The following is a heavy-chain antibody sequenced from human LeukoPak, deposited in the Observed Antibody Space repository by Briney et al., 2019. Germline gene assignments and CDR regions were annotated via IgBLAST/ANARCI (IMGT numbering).Heavy chain of an antibody. D-gene: IGHD6-19*01. J-gene: IGHJ4*02. CDR1: GFTFSSYA. Sequence: GGSLRLSCAASGFTFSSYAMSWVRQAPGKGLDWVSAINSVDSSTHYADSVKGRFSISRDNSKNTVSLQMNSLRAEDTAMYYCARKTPSGGWNFDYWGQGTLVTVSS. CDR2: INSVDSST. V-gene: IGHV3-23*01. CDR3: ARKTPSGGWNFDY.